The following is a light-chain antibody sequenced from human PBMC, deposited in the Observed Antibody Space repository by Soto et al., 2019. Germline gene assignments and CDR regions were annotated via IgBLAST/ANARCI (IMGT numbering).Light chain of an antibody. J-gene: IGKJ3*01. Sequence: DIQMTQSPSTLSASVGDRVTITCRASQYVGNWLAWYQQKPGTAPKLLIYRASTLESGVPSRFSGSGSGSDFALTIYSLQPDDFATYFFQHDDTYSVTFGPGTKVDIK. V-gene: IGKV1-5*03. CDR3: QHDDTYSVT. CDR2: RAS. CDR1: QYVGNW.